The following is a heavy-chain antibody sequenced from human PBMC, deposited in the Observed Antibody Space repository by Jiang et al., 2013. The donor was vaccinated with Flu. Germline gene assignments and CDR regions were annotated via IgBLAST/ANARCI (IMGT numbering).Heavy chain of an antibody. CDR2: IYYSGST. V-gene: IGHV4-59*01. J-gene: IGHJ5*02. D-gene: IGHD3-22*01. CDR1: GGSISTYC. Sequence: GLVKPSETLSLTCTVSGGSISTYCWSWIRQPPGKGLEWIGYIYYSGSTNYNPSLKSRVTISVDTSKNQFSLKLSSVTAADTAVYYCARTHEGVVVSNWFDPWGQGTLVTVSS. CDR3: ARTHEGVVVSNWFDP.